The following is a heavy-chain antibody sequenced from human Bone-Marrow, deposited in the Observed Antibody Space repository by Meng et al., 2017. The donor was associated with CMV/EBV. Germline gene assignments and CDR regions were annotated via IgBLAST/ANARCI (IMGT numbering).Heavy chain of an antibody. V-gene: IGHV3-23*01. CDR2: ISGSGGST. Sequence: GESLKISCAASGFTFSSYAMSWVRQATGKGLEWVSAISGSGGSTYYADSVKGRFTISRDNSKNTLYLQMNSLRAEDTAVYYCAKDKNRYCSSPPPFWGQGTLVTVSS. J-gene: IGHJ4*02. D-gene: IGHD2-2*01. CDR3: AKDKNRYCSSPPPF. CDR1: GFTFSSYA.